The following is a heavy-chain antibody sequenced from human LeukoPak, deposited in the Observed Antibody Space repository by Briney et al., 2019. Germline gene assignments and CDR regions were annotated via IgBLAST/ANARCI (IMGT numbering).Heavy chain of an antibody. CDR1: GYTFTSYY. J-gene: IGHJ6*02. D-gene: IGHD4-17*01. Sequence: ASVKVSCKASGYTFTSYYMHWVRQAPGQGLEWMGIINPSGGSTSYAQKFQGRVTMTRDTSTSTVYMELSSLRSEDTAVYYCARDRVADGDRIYYYGMDVWGQGTTVTVSS. CDR2: INPSGGST. V-gene: IGHV1-46*01. CDR3: ARDRVADGDRIYYYGMDV.